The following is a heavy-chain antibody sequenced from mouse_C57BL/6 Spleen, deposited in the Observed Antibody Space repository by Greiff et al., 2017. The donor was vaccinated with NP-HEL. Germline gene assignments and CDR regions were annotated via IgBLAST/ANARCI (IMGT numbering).Heavy chain of an antibody. CDR1: GFTFTDYY. J-gene: IGHJ2*01. CDR3: ARYPNWAFDY. D-gene: IGHD4-1*01. CDR2: IRNKANGYTT. V-gene: IGHV7-3*01. Sequence: EVQLMESGGGLVQPGGSLSLSCAASGFTFTDYYMSWVRQPPGKALEWLGFIRNKANGYTTEYSASVKGRFTISRDNSQSILYLQMNALRAEDSATYYCARYPNWAFDYWGQGTTLTVSS.